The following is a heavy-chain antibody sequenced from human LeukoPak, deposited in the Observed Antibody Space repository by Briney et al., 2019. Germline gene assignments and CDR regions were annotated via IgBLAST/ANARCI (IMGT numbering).Heavy chain of an antibody. J-gene: IGHJ5*02. D-gene: IGHD6-6*01. Sequence: GGSLRLSCAASGFTSSSSWMSWVRQAPGKGLEWVANIKQDGSEKYYVGSVKGRFTISRDNAKNSLYLQMDSLRAEDTAVYYCARDGPYSTSSTHPPWGQGTLITVSS. V-gene: IGHV3-7*03. CDR2: IKQDGSEK. CDR3: ARDGPYSTSSTHPP. CDR1: GFTSSSSW.